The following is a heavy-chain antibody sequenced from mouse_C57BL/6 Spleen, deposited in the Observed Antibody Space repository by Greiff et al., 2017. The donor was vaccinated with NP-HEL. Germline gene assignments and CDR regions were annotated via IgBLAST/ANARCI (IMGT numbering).Heavy chain of an antibody. V-gene: IGHV5-17*01. CDR1: GFTFSDYG. Sequence: EVHLVESGGGLVKPGGSLKLSCAASGFTFSDYGMHWVRQAPEKGLEWVAYISSGSSTIYYADTVKGRFTISRDNAKNTLFLQMTSLRSEDTAMYYCARRDWDAWFAYWGQGTLVTVSA. CDR2: ISSGSSTI. CDR3: ARRDWDAWFAY. J-gene: IGHJ3*01. D-gene: IGHD4-1*01.